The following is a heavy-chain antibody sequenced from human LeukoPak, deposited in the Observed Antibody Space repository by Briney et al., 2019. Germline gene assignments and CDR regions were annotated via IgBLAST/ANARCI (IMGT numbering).Heavy chain of an antibody. V-gene: IGHV3-49*04. J-gene: IGHJ4*02. CDR1: GFTFGDYS. Sequence: GSLRLSCTASGFTFGDYSMSWVRQAPGKGLEWVGFIRSKAHGGTTEYAASVKGRFTISRDDSKSIAYLQMNSLKTEDTAVYYCTRVLLGSSWPYYFDYWGQGTLVTVSS. CDR3: TRVLLGSSWPYYFDY. D-gene: IGHD6-13*01. CDR2: IRSKAHGGTT.